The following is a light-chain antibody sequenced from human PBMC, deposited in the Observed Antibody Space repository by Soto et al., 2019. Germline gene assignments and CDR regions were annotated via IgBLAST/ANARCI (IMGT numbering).Light chain of an antibody. Sequence: SPGERVTLSCRASESVSNNVAWYQQKPGQAPRLLIYHAITRATGIPARFSGSGSGTELTLTISSLQSEDFAIYYCQQYNNWPLTFGGGTKVEI. CDR2: HAI. V-gene: IGKV3-15*01. J-gene: IGKJ4*01. CDR1: ESVSNN. CDR3: QQYNNWPLT.